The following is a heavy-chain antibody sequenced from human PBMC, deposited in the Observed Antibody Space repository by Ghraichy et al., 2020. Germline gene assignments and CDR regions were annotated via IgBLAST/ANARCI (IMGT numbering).Heavy chain of an antibody. D-gene: IGHD5-12*01. CDR2: ISSDGRRT. CDR1: GFTFSSNC. CDR3: GRDVSSGYNGRPDY. J-gene: IGHJ4*02. V-gene: IGHV3-74*01. Sequence: LSLTCAASGFTFSSNCMDWVRQVPGKGLVWVSRISSDGRRTTYADSVKGRFIISRDNAKNTVYLQMNNLRTEDTAVYFCGRDVSSGYNGRPDYRGQGTLVADCS.